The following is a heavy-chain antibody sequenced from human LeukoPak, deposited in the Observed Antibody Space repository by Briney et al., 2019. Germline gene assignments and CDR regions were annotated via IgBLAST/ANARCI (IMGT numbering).Heavy chain of an antibody. Sequence: ASVKVSCKASGYTFTGYNMHWVRQAPGQGLEWMGRINPNSGGTNYAQKFQGRVTITRDTSISTAYMELSRLRSDDTAVYYCARDRSSSSWYSDFDYWGQGTLVTVSS. CDR1: GYTFTGYN. CDR2: INPNSGGT. J-gene: IGHJ4*02. D-gene: IGHD6-13*01. V-gene: IGHV1-2*06. CDR3: ARDRSSSSWYSDFDY.